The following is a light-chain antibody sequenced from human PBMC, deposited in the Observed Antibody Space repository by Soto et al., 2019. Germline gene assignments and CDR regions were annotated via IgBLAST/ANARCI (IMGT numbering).Light chain of an antibody. V-gene: IGKV1-8*01. CDR3: QQYYSYPPT. Sequence: AIRMTQSPSSLSASTGDRVTITCRASQGISSYLAWYQQKPGKAPKLLIYAASTLQSGVPPRFSGSGSGTDFTLTISCLQSEDFATYYCQQYYSYPPTFGGGTKVEIK. CDR2: AAS. J-gene: IGKJ4*01. CDR1: QGISSY.